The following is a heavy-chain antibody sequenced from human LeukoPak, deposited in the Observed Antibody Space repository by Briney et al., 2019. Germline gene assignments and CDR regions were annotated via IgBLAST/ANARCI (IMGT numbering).Heavy chain of an antibody. J-gene: IGHJ4*02. CDR1: GYTFTSVG. D-gene: IGHD4-17*01. Sequence: ASVKVSCKASGYTFTSVGISWVRQAPGQGLEWMGWISAYNGNTNYAQKLQGRVTMTTDTSTSTAYMDLRSLRSDDTAVYYCARGRTMTTVTTVDYWGQGTLVTVSS. V-gene: IGHV1-18*01. CDR2: ISAYNGNT. CDR3: ARGRTMTTVTTVDY.